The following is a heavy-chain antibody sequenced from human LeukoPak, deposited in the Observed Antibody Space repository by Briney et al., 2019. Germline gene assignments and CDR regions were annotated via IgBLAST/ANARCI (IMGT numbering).Heavy chain of an antibody. V-gene: IGHV3-23*01. CDR1: GFTFSSYA. D-gene: IGHD3-10*01. J-gene: IGHJ4*02. CDR2: ISGSGGST. Sequence: GGSLRLSCAAPGFTFSSYAMSWVRQAPGQGPEWVSGISGSGGSTYHADSVKGRFTISRDNSKNTLYLQMTSLRAEDTAVYYCAKELYSYGSGCYGYWGQGTLVTVVS. CDR3: AKELYSYGSGCYGY.